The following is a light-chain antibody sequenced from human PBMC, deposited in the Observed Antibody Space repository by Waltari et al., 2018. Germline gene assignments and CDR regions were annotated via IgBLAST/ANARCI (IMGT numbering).Light chain of an antibody. V-gene: IGKV2-28*01. Sequence: DIVMTQSPLSLPVTPGEPASISCRSSPSLLHSNGKNYLNCYLQKPGQSPQVLIYLGSNRASGVPDRFSGSGSGTDFTLKISRVEAEDVGVYYCMQAIQARTFGQGTKVEVK. J-gene: IGKJ1*01. CDR3: MQAIQART. CDR2: LGS. CDR1: PSLLHSNGKNY.